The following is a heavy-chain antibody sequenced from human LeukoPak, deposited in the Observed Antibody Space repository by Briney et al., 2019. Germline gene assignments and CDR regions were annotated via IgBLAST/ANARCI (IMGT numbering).Heavy chain of an antibody. CDR1: GFTFSSYA. Sequence: GGSLRLSCEASGFTFSSYAMSWVRQAPGKGLAWVSVISSSADSTYYADSVKGRFTISRDNSKNTLYLQMNNLRAEDTAVYSCAQPLEKSTYGGHFDYWGQGILVTVSS. CDR2: ISSSADST. J-gene: IGHJ4*02. V-gene: IGHV3-23*01. D-gene: IGHD4-23*01. CDR3: AQPLEKSTYGGHFDY.